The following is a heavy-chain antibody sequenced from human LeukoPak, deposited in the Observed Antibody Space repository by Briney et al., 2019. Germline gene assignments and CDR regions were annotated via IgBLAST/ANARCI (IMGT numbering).Heavy chain of an antibody. D-gene: IGHD5-18*01. V-gene: IGHV3-7*01. J-gene: IGHJ4*02. CDR3: ARDKTGYSYGYFDY. Sequence: VGSLRLSCAASGFTFSSYWMSWVRQAPGKGLEWVANIKQDGSEKYYVDSVKGRFTISRDNAKNSLYLQMNSLRAEDTAVYYCARDKTGYSYGYFDYWGQGTLVTVSS. CDR1: GFTFSSYW. CDR2: IKQDGSEK.